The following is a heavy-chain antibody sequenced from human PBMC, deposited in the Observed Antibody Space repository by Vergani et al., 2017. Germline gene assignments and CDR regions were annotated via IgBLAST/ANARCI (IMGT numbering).Heavy chain of an antibody. V-gene: IGHV3-23*01. CDR3: ARVTIVGATTGWFDP. CDR1: GFTFSACP. CDR2: ISARYPST. D-gene: IGHD1-26*01. J-gene: IGHJ5*02. Sequence: EVQLLQSGGGVIQPGGSVRLSCAASGFTFSACPMTWVRQAPGKGLEWVSAISARYPSTYYADSVKGRFTISRDNSKNMLYLQMNSLRAEDTAVYYCARVTIVGATTGWFDPWGQGTLVTVSS.